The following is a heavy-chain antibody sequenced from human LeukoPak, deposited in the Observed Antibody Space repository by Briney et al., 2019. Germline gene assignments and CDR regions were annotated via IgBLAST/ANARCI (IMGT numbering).Heavy chain of an antibody. J-gene: IGHJ4*02. CDR1: GGSISSYY. V-gene: IGHV4-59*01. Sequence: PSETLSLTCTVSGGSISSYYWSWIRQPPGKGLERIGYIYYSGNTNYNPSLKSRVTISVDTSKNQFSLKLSSVTAADTAVYYCARDVGATSGYFDYWGQGTLVTVSS. D-gene: IGHD1-26*01. CDR2: IYYSGNT. CDR3: ARDVGATSGYFDY.